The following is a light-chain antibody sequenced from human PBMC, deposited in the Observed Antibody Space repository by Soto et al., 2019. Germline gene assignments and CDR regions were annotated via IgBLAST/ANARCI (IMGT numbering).Light chain of an antibody. J-gene: IGLJ2*01. Sequence: QSVLTQPPSVSGSPGQRVTISCTGSSSNIGAGYDVHWYQQLPGTAPKLLIYGNSNRPSGVPYRFSGSKSGTSASLAITGLQAEDDADYYCQSYDSSRSAPVVFGGGTKLTVL. CDR3: QSYDSSRSAPVV. CDR1: SSNIGAGYD. V-gene: IGLV1-40*01. CDR2: GNS.